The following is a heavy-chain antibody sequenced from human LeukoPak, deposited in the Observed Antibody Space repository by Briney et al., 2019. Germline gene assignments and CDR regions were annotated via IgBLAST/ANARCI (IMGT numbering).Heavy chain of an antibody. CDR2: IKQDGSEK. CDR1: GFTFSSYW. D-gene: IGHD5-12*01. J-gene: IGHJ4*02. CDR3: ARDGAKIYSGYDNYYFDY. V-gene: IGHV3-7*01. Sequence: GGSLRLSCAASGFTFSSYWMSWVRQAPGKGLEWVANIKQDGSEKYYVDSVKGRFTISRDNAKNSLYLQMNSLRAEDTAVYYCARDGAKIYSGYDNYYFDYWGQGTLVTVS.